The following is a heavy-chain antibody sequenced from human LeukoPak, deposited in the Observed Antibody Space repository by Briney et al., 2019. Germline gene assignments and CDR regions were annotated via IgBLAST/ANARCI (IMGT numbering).Heavy chain of an antibody. V-gene: IGHV3-48*02. J-gene: IGHJ4*02. CDR2: VSRSSSSK. CDR3: VREDPSEYGSIDY. CDR1: GFTFSTYS. Sequence: GGSLRLSCAASGFTFSTYSMNWVRQAPGKGLEWVAYVSRSSSSKHYADSVKGRFTISRDNAKNSLYLQMNSLRDEDTAVYYCVREDPSEYGSIDYWGQGTLVTVSS. D-gene: IGHD3-10*01.